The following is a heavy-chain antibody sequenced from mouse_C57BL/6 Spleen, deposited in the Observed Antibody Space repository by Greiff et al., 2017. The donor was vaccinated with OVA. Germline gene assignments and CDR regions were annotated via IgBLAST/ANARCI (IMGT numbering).Heavy chain of an antibody. Sequence: QVTLKESGPGILQPSQTLSLTCSFSGFSLSTFGMGVGWIRQPSGKGLEWLAQIWWEDDKYYNPALKSRLTISKDTSKNQVFLKIANVDTADTATYYCARIGGGGTTVVEDFDVWGTGTTVTVSS. CDR1: GFSLSTFGMG. J-gene: IGHJ1*03. CDR2: IWWEDDK. D-gene: IGHD1-1*01. CDR3: ARIGGGGTTVVEDFDV. V-gene: IGHV8-8*01.